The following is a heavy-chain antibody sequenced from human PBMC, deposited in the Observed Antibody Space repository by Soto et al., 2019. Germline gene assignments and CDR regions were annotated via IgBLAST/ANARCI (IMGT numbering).Heavy chain of an antibody. CDR3: ARDGSFGDHGDFGP. V-gene: IGHV4-59*01. D-gene: IGHD4-17*01. CDR1: GGSISSYY. CDR2: IYYSGST. J-gene: IGHJ5*02. Sequence: QVQLQESGPGLVKPSETLSLTCTVSGGSISSYYWSWIRQPPGKGLEWIGYIYYSGSTNYNPSLKRRGTISVHTSKHQFSLELSSVPAADPGVYYWARDGSFGDHGDFGPWGQGTLVTVSS.